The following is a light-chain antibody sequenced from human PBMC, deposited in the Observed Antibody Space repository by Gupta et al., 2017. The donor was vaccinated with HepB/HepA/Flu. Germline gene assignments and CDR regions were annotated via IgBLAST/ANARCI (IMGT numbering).Light chain of an antibody. V-gene: IGLV3-19*01. Sequence: SSELTQDPAVSVALGQTVRITCQGDSLRSYYASWYQQKPRQAPILIIYAKNNRHSGIPDRFSGSRSGNTASLTITGAQAEDDADYYCNSRDSSGNYVVFGGGTKLTVL. CDR3: NSRDSSGNYVV. CDR1: SLRSYY. CDR2: AKN. J-gene: IGLJ2*01.